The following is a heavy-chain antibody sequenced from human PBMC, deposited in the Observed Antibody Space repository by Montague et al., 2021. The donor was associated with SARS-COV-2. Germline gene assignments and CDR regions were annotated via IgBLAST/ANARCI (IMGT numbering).Heavy chain of an antibody. Sequence: SRRFSCAVSGLIFSQHAMSWVRQAPGKGLEWVSGISIYGDKTYYADSVKGRFTISRDNSRNTVYLQMNSLRADDTATYYCANEEVPNDYWGRGTLVTVSS. CDR1: GLIFSQHA. CDR2: ISIYGDKT. J-gene: IGHJ4*02. CDR3: ANEEVPNDY. V-gene: IGHV3-23*01.